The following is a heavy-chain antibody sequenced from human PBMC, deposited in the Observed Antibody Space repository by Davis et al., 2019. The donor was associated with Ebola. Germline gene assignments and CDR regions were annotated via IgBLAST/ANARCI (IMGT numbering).Heavy chain of an antibody. D-gene: IGHD3-22*01. V-gene: IGHV3-48*02. CDR1: GFTFSSYS. CDR2: ISSSSSTI. CDR3: AREGDYYDSSGYYGY. J-gene: IGHJ4*02. Sequence: GGSLRLSCAASGFTFSSYSMNWVRQAPGKGLAWVSYISSSSSTIYYADSVKGRFTISRDNAKNSLYLQMNSLRDEDTAVYYCAREGDYYDSSGYYGYWGQGTLVTVSS.